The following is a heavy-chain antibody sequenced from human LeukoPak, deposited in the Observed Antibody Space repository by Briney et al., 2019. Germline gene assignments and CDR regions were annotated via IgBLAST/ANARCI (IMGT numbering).Heavy chain of an antibody. CDR2: IKEDGSDK. CDR3: ARDKGTSYLSSFVY. J-gene: IGHJ4*02. V-gene: IGHV3-7*01. Sequence: GGSLRLSCAASGFTFSSHSMHWVRQAPGKGLEWVANIKEDGSDKYYVDSVKGRFTISRDNSKNTLYMQMNSLRAADTAVYYCARDKGTSYLSSFVYWGQGTLVTVSS. CDR1: GFTFSSHS. D-gene: IGHD6-6*01.